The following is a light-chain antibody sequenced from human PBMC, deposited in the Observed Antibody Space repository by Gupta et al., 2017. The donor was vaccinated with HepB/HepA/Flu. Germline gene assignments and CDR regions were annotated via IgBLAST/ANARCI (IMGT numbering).Light chain of an antibody. V-gene: IGLV2-23*02. CDR1: SSDVGSYNL. Sequence: QSALTQPASVSGSPGQSITISCTGTSSDVGSYNLVSWYQQYPTKAPKLIIYEVNKRPSGVSNRFSGSKSGNTASLTISGLQAEDEADYYCCSYAQTNTFVFGTGTKVTVL. CDR2: EVN. CDR3: CSYAQTNTFV. J-gene: IGLJ1*01.